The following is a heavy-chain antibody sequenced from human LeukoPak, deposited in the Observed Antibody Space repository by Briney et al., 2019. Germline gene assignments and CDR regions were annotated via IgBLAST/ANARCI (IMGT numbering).Heavy chain of an antibody. D-gene: IGHD2-21*01. CDR1: AFTFITSN. CDR3: AKSRGWCETFDI. CDR2: ITAGSRTI. J-gene: IGHJ3*02. V-gene: IGHV3-48*04. Sequence: PGGSLRLSCAASAFTFITSNMNWVRQAPGKGLEWIAHITAGSRTIEYADSVKGQFTVSRDNAQNSLYLQMDSLRAEDTAIYYCAKSRGWCETFDIWGQGTMVTVSS.